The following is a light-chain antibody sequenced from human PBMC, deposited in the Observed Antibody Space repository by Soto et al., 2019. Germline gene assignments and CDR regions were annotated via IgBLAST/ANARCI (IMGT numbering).Light chain of an antibody. V-gene: IGKV3-11*01. CDR3: QHRMNWPLT. CDR2: DAS. Sequence: EIVLTQSPATLSLSPGERATLSCRASQSVSSYLLWYQQKPGQTPRLLIYDASNRATGIPARFSGSGSETDFTLTISSPEPEDFAVYYCQHRMNWPLTFGQGTRLENK. J-gene: IGKJ5*01. CDR1: QSVSSY.